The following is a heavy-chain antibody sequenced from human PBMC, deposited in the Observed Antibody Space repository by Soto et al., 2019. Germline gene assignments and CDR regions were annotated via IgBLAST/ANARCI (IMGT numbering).Heavy chain of an antibody. V-gene: IGHV4-59*01. Sequence: SETLSLTCTVSGGSISSYYWSWIRQPPGKGLEWIGYIYYSGSTNYNPSLKSRVTISVDTSKNQFSLKLSSVTAADTAVYYCARDLGPSSSSPSYYFDYWGQGTLVTVSS. J-gene: IGHJ4*02. CDR3: ARDLGPSSSSPSYYFDY. CDR2: IYYSGST. CDR1: GGSISSYY. D-gene: IGHD6-13*01.